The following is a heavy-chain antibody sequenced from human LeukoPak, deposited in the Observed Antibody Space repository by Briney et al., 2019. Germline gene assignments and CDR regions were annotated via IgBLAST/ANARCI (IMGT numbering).Heavy chain of an antibody. CDR2: INHSGST. D-gene: IGHD3/OR15-3a*01. J-gene: IGHJ3*02. CDR3: ARSRHPDWFGSSVTAFDI. CDR1: GGSFSGYY. Sequence: SETLSLTCAVYGGSFSGYYWSWIRQPPGKGLEWIGEINHSGSTNYNPSLKSRVTISVDTSKNQFSLKLSSVTAADTAVYYCARSRHPDWFGSSVTAFDIWGQGTMVTVSS. V-gene: IGHV4-34*01.